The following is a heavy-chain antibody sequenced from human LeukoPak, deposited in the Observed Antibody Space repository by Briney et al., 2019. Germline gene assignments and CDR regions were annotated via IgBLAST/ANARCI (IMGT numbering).Heavy chain of an antibody. D-gene: IGHD6-19*01. V-gene: IGHV4-4*07. CDR1: GGSISSYY. J-gene: IGHJ6*02. Sequence: SETLSLTCTVSGGSISSYYWSWIRQPAGKGLEWIGRIHTSGSTNYNPSLKSRVTMSVDTSKNQFSLKLSSVTAADTAVYYCARESVVAGTWTLNYYYYGMDVWGQGTTVTVSS. CDR3: ARESVVAGTWTLNYYYYGMDV. CDR2: IHTSGST.